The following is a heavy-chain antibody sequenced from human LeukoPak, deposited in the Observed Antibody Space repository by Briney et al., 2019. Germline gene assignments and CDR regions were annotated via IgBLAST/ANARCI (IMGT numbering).Heavy chain of an antibody. J-gene: IGHJ4*02. V-gene: IGHV3-15*01. CDR1: GFTFSNAW. CDR2: IKSKTDGGTT. D-gene: IGHD6-6*01. Sequence: GGSLRLSCAASGFTFSNAWMTWVRQAPGKGLEWVGRIKSKTDGGTTDYAAPVKGRFTISRDESKNTVDLQMNSLKTEDTAVYYCTIQEYGGYFDYWGQGVLVTVSS. CDR3: TIQEYGGYFDY.